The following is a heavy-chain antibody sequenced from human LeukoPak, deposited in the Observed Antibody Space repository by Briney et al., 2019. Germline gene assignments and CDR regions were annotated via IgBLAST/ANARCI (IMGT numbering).Heavy chain of an antibody. Sequence: PGGSLRLSCAASGVTSNYMTWVRQAPGKGLGRVSVIYNGGTTYYADSVKGRFNISRDNSKSTLFVYLQMNSLRTDDTALYSCAGGGEAARSLAYWGQGALVTVSS. J-gene: IGHJ4*02. CDR3: AGGGEAARSLAY. CDR1: GVTSNY. CDR2: IYNGGTT. V-gene: IGHV3-66*02. D-gene: IGHD6-6*01.